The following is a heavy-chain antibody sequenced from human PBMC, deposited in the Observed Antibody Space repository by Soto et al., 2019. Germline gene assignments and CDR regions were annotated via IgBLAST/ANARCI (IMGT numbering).Heavy chain of an antibody. Sequence: TLSLTCTVSGGSISSYYWSWIRQPPGKGLEWIGYIYYSGSTNYNPSLKSRVTISVDTSKNQFSLKLSSVTAADTAVYYCARGLSLWFGELPRFPFDPWGQGTLVTVSS. CDR3: ARGLSLWFGELPRFPFDP. J-gene: IGHJ5*02. CDR2: IYYSGST. V-gene: IGHV4-59*01. CDR1: GGSISSYY. D-gene: IGHD3-10*01.